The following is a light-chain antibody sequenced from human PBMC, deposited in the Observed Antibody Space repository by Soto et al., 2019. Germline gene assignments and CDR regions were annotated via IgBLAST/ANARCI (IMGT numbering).Light chain of an antibody. CDR3: SSYAGSNNFV. CDR2: EVN. V-gene: IGLV2-8*01. Sequence: QSVLTQPPSASGSPGQSVTISCTGTSNDVGYYDYVSWYQQYPGKAPKLMIYEVNKRPSGVPDRFSGSKSGNTAFLTVSGLRAEDEAEYHCSSYAGSNNFVLGHGTKVT. J-gene: IGLJ1*01. CDR1: SNDVGYYDY.